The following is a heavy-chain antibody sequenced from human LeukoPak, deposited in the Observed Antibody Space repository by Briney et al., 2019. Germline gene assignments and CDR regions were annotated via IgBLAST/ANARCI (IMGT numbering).Heavy chain of an antibody. CDR3: ARGVAVGGTTHFDP. V-gene: IGHV4-59*08. Sequence: SETLSLTCTASGGPFDSHYWTWIRQPPGKGLEWIAFIYHSGSAVYSPSLRSRVTMSVDRSKRQFSLNLSSVTAADTAVYYCARGVAVGGTTHFDPWGQGTLVTVSS. CDR1: GGPFDSHY. D-gene: IGHD6-13*01. J-gene: IGHJ5*02. CDR2: IYHSGSA.